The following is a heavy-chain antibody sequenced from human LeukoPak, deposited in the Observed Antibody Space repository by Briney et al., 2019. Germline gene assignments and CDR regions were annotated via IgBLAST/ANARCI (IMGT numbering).Heavy chain of an antibody. CDR3: ARGRAYYDSTGYGY. Sequence: SETLSLTCTVSGGSISSGSYYWSWIRQPAGKGLEWIGRIYISGSTNYNPSLNSRVTISVDTSKNQFSLKLSSVTAADTAVYYCARGRAYYDSTGYGYWGQGTLVTVSS. V-gene: IGHV4-61*02. D-gene: IGHD3-22*01. CDR1: GGSISSGSYY. CDR2: IYISGST. J-gene: IGHJ4*02.